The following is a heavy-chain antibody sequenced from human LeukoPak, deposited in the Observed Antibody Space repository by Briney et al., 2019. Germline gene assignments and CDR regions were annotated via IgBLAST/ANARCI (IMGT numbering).Heavy chain of an antibody. Sequence: SETLSLTCAVYGGSFSGYYWSWIRQPPGKGLEWIGVINHSGSTNYNPSLKSRVTISVERSKNQFSLKLSSVTAADTAVYYCARGPYCGGDCYYNWFDPWGQGTLVTVSS. CDR1: GGSFSGYY. J-gene: IGHJ5*02. CDR3: ARGPYCGGDCYYNWFDP. D-gene: IGHD2-21*02. V-gene: IGHV4-34*01. CDR2: INHSGST.